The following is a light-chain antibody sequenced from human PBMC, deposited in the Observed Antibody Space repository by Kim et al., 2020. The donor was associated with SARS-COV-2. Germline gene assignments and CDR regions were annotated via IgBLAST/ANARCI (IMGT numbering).Light chain of an antibody. V-gene: IGKV3-15*01. CDR3: QQYNNWPWT. J-gene: IGKJ1*01. CDR1: QSVSSN. Sequence: VSPGERATLSCRASQSVSSNLAWYQQRLGQAPRLLIYGASTRATDVPARFSGSGSGTDFTLTISSLQSEDSAVYYCQQYNNWPWTFGQGTKVEIK. CDR2: GAS.